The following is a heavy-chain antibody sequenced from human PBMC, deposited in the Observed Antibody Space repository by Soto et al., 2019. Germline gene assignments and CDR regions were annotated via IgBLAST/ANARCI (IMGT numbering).Heavy chain of an antibody. CDR2: IFYSGST. CDR1: GGSISSYY. J-gene: IGHJ4*02. V-gene: IGHV4-59*08. D-gene: IGHD5-12*01. Sequence: QVQLQESGPGLVKPSETLSLTCTASGGSISSYYWSWIRQPPGKGLEWICYIFYSGSTSYNPSLKSRVSISVDTSKNQFSLKLSSVTAADTAVYYCASQGRDGYNYVNYFAFWGQGTLLTVSS. CDR3: ASQGRDGYNYVNYFAF.